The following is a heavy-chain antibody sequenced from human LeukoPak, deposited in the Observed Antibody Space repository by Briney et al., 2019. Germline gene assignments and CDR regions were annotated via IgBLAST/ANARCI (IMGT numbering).Heavy chain of an antibody. CDR3: ATRGATYYYGSGSNPWFDP. D-gene: IGHD3-10*01. V-gene: IGHV3-30*03. J-gene: IGHJ5*02. Sequence: GRSLRLSCAASGFTFSSYGMHWVRQAPGKGLEWVAVISYDGSNKYYADSVKGRFTISRDNSKNTLYLQMNSLRAEDTAVYYCATRGATYYYGSGSNPWFDPWGQGTLVTVSS. CDR2: ISYDGSNK. CDR1: GFTFSSYG.